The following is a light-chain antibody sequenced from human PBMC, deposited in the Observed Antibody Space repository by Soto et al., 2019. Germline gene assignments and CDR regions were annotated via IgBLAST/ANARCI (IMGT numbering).Light chain of an antibody. Sequence: EFLLTQSPVTLSLSPGERSTLSCRASQSFRGLLAWYQQKPGQAPRLFIYDASNRATGIPARFSGSGSGTDFTLTISSLEPEDFAVYYCQQRSKWPITFGQGTRLEIK. CDR1: QSFRGL. V-gene: IGKV3-11*01. J-gene: IGKJ5*01. CDR2: DAS. CDR3: QQRSKWPIT.